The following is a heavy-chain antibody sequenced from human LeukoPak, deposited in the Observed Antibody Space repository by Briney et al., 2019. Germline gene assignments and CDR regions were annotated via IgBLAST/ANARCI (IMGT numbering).Heavy chain of an antibody. J-gene: IGHJ5*02. CDR2: INPNSGGT. CDR3: ARDPFPAHYCTNGVCRNWFDP. Sequence: GASVKVSCKASGYTFTGYYMHRVRQAPGQGLEWMGWINPNSGGTNYAQKFQGRVTMTRDTSISTAYMELSRLRSDDTAVYYCARDPFPAHYCTNGVCRNWFDPWGQGTLVTVSS. D-gene: IGHD2-8*01. CDR1: GYTFTGYY. V-gene: IGHV1-2*02.